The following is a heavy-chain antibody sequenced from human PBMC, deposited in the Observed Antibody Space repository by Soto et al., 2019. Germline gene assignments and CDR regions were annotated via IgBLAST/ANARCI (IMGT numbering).Heavy chain of an antibody. D-gene: IGHD6-19*01. CDR2: INAGNGNT. CDR3: ARGEAGYYGMDV. Sequence: QVQLVQSGAEVKKPGASVKVSCKASGYTFTSYAMHWVRKAPGQRLEWMGWINAGNGNTKYSQKFQGRVTITRDTSASTAYMELSSLRSEDTAVYYCARGEAGYYGMDVWGQGTTVTVSS. CDR1: GYTFTSYA. J-gene: IGHJ6*02. V-gene: IGHV1-3*01.